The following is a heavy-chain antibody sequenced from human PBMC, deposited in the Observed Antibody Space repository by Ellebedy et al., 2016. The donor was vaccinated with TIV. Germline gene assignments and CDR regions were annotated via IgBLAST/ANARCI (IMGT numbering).Heavy chain of an antibody. CDR3: ASRLHYGDWYFDL. V-gene: IGHV4-59*01. CDR2: IYYSGST. CDR1: GGSIGRYF. D-gene: IGHD4-17*01. J-gene: IGHJ2*01. Sequence: MPSETLSLTCIVSGGSIGRYFWNWIRQPPGKGLEWLGYIYYSGSTTYNPSLKSRVTMSVDTSKNQFSLKLSSVTAADTAVYYCASRLHYGDWYFDLWGRGTLVTVSS.